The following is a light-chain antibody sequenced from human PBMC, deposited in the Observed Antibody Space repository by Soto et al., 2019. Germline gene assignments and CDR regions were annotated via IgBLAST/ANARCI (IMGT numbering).Light chain of an antibody. CDR1: QSVSSTF. V-gene: IGKV3-20*01. Sequence: EIVLTQSPGSLSLSPGERATLSCRASQSVSSTFFAWYQQRPGQAPRLLMYGASSRATGIPERFSGSGSGTDFTLTISSLQHEDFAVYYCPQFACSVTFGQGTNVEIK. CDR2: GAS. J-gene: IGKJ1*01. CDR3: PQFACSVT.